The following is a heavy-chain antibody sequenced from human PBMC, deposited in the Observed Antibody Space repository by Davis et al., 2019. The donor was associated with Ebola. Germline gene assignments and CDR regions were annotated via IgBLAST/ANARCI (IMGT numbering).Heavy chain of an antibody. J-gene: IGHJ4*02. D-gene: IGHD3-10*01. V-gene: IGHV5-51*01. CDR2: IYPGDSDT. Sequence: GESLKISCKGSGYSFTSYWIGWVRQVPGKGLEWMGIIYPGDSDTRYSPSFQGQVTISADKSISAAYLQWSSLKASDTAMYYCAREYYGSGSYSDYWGQGTLVTVSS. CDR3: AREYYGSGSYSDY. CDR1: GYSFTSYW.